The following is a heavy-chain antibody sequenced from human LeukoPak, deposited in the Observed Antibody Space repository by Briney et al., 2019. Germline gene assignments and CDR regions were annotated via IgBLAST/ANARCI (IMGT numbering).Heavy chain of an antibody. Sequence: SQTLSLTCTVSGGSISSGGYYWSWIRQPPGKGLEWIGYIYHSGSTYYNPSLKSRVTISVDRSKNQFSLKLSSVTAADTAVYYCAGYRVGANTSEYFQHWGQGTLVTVSS. D-gene: IGHD1-26*01. J-gene: IGHJ1*01. CDR3: AGYRVGANTSEYFQH. V-gene: IGHV4-30-2*01. CDR1: GGSISSGGYY. CDR2: IYHSGST.